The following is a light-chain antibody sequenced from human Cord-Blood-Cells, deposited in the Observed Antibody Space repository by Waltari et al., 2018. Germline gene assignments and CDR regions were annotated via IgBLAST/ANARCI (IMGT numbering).Light chain of an antibody. Sequence: SYELTQPPPVSVSPGQTARITCPGDALPKQYASWYQQKPGQAPVLVIYKDSERPSGIPERFSGSSSGTTVTLTISGVQAEDEADYYCQSADSSGTYPVFGGGTKLTVL. V-gene: IGLV3-25*03. CDR3: QSADSSGTYPV. J-gene: IGLJ2*01. CDR2: KDS. CDR1: ALPKQY.